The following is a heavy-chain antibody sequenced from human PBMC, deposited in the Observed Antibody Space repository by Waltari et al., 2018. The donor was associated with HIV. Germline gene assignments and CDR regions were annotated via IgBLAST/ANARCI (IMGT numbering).Heavy chain of an antibody. Sequence: EVQLVESGGGLVQPGGSLRLSCSASGFTFSSYAMPWVRQAPGKGLEYVSAISSNGGSTYYADSVKGRFTISRDNSKNTLYLQMSSLRAEDTAVYYCVKELSGSSLFAFDIWGQGTMVTVSS. J-gene: IGHJ3*02. CDR1: GFTFSSYA. V-gene: IGHV3-64D*06. D-gene: IGHD6-6*01. CDR3: VKELSGSSLFAFDI. CDR2: ISSNGGST.